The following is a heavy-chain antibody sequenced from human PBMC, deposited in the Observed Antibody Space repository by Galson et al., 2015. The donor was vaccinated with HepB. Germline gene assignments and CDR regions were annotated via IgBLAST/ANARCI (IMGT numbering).Heavy chain of an antibody. D-gene: IGHD3-3*01. J-gene: IGHJ4*02. CDR2: INAGNGNT. CDR3: ARDDARYGVWSS. V-gene: IGHV1-3*01. Sequence: SVKVSCKASGYTFTSYAMHWVRQAPGQRLEWMGWINAGNGNTKYSQKFQGRVTITRDTSASTAYMELSSLRSEDTAVYYCARDDARYGVWSSWGQGTLVTVSS. CDR1: GYTFTSYA.